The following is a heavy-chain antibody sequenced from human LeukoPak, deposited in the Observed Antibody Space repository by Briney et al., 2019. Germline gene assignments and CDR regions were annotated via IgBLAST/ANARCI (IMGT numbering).Heavy chain of an antibody. D-gene: IGHD6-13*01. J-gene: IGHJ4*02. V-gene: IGHV1-18*01. CDR3: ARGGSSWYSSYYFDY. Sequence: ASVKVSCKASGYTFTSYGISWVRQAPGQGLEWMGWISAYNGNTNYAQKLQGRVTMTTDTSTSTAYMELRSLRSDDTAVYYCARGGSSWYSSYYFDYWGQGTLVTVSS. CDR1: GYTFTSYG. CDR2: ISAYNGNT.